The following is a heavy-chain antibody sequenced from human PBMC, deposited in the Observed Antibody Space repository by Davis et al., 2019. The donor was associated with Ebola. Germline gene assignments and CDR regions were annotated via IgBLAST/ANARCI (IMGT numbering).Heavy chain of an antibody. CDR3: ARDSSGWYYFDY. D-gene: IGHD6-19*01. Sequence: SVKVSCKASGGTFSSYTLSWVRQAPGQGLEWMGRIIPFLAIANYAQKFQGRVTITADKSTSTAYMDLSSLRSEDTAVYYCARDSSGWYYFDYWGQGTLVTVSS. CDR1: GGTFSSYT. CDR2: IIPFLAIA. V-gene: IGHV1-69*04. J-gene: IGHJ4*02.